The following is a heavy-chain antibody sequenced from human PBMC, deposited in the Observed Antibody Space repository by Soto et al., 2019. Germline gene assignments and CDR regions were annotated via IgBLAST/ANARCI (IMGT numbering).Heavy chain of an antibody. CDR1: GGSISSGGYY. CDR3: ARDRGGYNWNSYYYYGMDV. Sequence: PSETLSLTCTVSGGSISSGGYYWSWIRQRPGKGLEWIGYIYYSGSTYYNPSLKSRVTISVDTSKNQFSLKLSSVTAADTAVYYCARDRGGYNWNSYYYYGMDVWGQGTTVTVSS. CDR2: IYYSGST. J-gene: IGHJ6*02. D-gene: IGHD1-7*01. V-gene: IGHV4-31*03.